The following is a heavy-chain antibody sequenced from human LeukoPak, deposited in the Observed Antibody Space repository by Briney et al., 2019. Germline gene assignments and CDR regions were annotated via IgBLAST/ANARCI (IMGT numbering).Heavy chain of an antibody. J-gene: IGHJ4*02. Sequence: ASVTVSCTASGGTFSSYAISWVRQAPGQGLEWMGGIIPIFGTANYAQKFQGRVTITADESTSTAYMELSSLRSEDTAVYYCARVSGEGYSYGYFDYWGQGTLVTVSS. CDR2: IIPIFGTA. D-gene: IGHD5-18*01. CDR1: GGTFSSYA. V-gene: IGHV1-69*13. CDR3: ARVSGEGYSYGYFDY.